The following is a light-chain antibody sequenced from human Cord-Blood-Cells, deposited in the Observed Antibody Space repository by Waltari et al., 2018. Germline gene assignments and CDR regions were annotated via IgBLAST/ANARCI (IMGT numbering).Light chain of an antibody. CDR1: RSVSSSY. CDR2: GAS. Sequence: VSTQSPRTLSVSPGERATLSCRASRSVSSSYVAWYQQKPGQAPRLLIYGASSRATGIPDRFSGSGSGTDFTLTISRLEPEDFAVYYCQQYGSSPWTFGQGTKVEIK. J-gene: IGKJ1*01. CDR3: QQYGSSPWT. V-gene: IGKV3-20*01.